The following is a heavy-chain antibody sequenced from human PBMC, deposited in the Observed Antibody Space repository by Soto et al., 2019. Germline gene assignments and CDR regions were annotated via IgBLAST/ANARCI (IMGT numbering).Heavy chain of an antibody. CDR1: GGSISGYY. D-gene: IGHD3-9*01. V-gene: IGHV4-59*01. CDR2: IYPSGST. J-gene: IGHJ5*02. Sequence: PSETLSLTCTVSGGSISGYYWSWIRQPPGKGLVWIGSIYPSGSTNYNPSLKSRVTMSADTSKNHFSLKLTSVTAADTAVYFCARQRRDYDTFTGYEFYWFDPWGQGTLVTVS. CDR3: ARQRRDYDTFTGYEFYWFDP.